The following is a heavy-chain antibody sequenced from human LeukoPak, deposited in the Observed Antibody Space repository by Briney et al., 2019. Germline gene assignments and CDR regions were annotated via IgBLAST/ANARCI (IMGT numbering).Heavy chain of an antibody. V-gene: IGHV3-30-3*01. Sequence: GGSLRLSCAASGFTFSSYAMHWVRQAPGKGLEWVAVISYDGSNKYYADSVKGRFTISRDNSKNTLYLQMNSLRAEDTAVYYCASYSSSYYMDVWGKGPRSPSP. D-gene: IGHD6-6*01. CDR2: ISYDGSNK. J-gene: IGHJ6*03. CDR3: ASYSSSYYMDV. CDR1: GFTFSSYA.